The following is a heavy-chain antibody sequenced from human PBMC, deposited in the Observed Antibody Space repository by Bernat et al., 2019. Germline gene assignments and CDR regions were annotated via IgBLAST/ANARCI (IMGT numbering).Heavy chain of an antibody. J-gene: IGHJ5*02. CDR3: ARSDYGDPFGRFDP. D-gene: IGHD4-17*01. CDR1: GGSISSYY. Sequence: QVQLQESGPGLVKPSETLSLTCTVSGGSISSYYWSWIRQPPGKGLEWIGYIHYSGSTNYNPSLKSRVTISVDTSKNQFSLKLSSVTAADTAVYYCARSDYGDPFGRFDPWGQGTLVTVSS. CDR2: IHYSGST. V-gene: IGHV4-59*01.